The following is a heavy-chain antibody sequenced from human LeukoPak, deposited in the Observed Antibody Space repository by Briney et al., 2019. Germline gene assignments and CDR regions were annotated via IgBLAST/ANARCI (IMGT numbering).Heavy chain of an antibody. CDR1: GFTFSSYW. J-gene: IGHJ4*02. D-gene: IGHD2-2*01. CDR2: INSDGSST. V-gene: IGHV3-74*01. Sequence: GGSLRLSCAASGFTFSSYWMHWVRQAPGKGLVWVSRINSDGSSTSYADSVKGRFTISRDNAKNTLYLQMNSLRAEDTAVYYCARNKLSIVVVPAAIDYWGQGTLVTVSS. CDR3: ARNKLSIVVVPAAIDY.